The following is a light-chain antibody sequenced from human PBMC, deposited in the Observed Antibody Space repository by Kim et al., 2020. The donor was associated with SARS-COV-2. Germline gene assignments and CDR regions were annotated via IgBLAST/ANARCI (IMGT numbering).Light chain of an antibody. V-gene: IGLV3-1*01. CDR3: QAWDSSSSWNVV. J-gene: IGLJ2*01. CDR2: EDT. Sequence: SYELTQPPSVSVSPGQTASITCSGDKLGDKYACWYQQRPGQSPILVIYEDTKRPSGIPEQFSGSNSGNTATLTISGTQAMDEADYYCQAWDSSSSWNVVFGGGTQLTVL. CDR1: KLGDKY.